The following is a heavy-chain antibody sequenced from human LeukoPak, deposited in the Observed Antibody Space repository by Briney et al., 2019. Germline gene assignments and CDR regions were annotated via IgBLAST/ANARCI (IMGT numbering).Heavy chain of an antibody. D-gene: IGHD5-18*01. CDR3: ARVRLLSGYSYGMGVYYFDY. J-gene: IGHJ4*02. CDR2: ISAYNGNT. CDR1: GYTFTSYG. Sequence: GASVKVSCKASGYTFTSYGISWVRQAPGQGLEWIGWISAYNGNTDYAQKLQGRVTMTTDTSTSTAYMELRILRSDDTAVYYCARVRLLSGYSYGMGVYYFDYWGQGTLVTVSS. V-gene: IGHV1-18*01.